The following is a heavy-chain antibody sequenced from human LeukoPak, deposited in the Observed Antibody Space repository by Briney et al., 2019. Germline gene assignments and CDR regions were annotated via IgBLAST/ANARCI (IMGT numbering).Heavy chain of an antibody. CDR1: GGTFSSYT. V-gene: IGHV1-69*02. CDR3: ARQGYCSGGSCKPNNWFDP. J-gene: IGHJ5*02. D-gene: IGHD2-15*01. Sequence: ASVKVSCKASGGTFSSYTISWLRQAPGQGLEWMGRIIPILGIANYAQKFQGRVTITAGKSTSTAYMELSSLRSEDTAVYYCARQGYCSGGSCKPNNWFDPWGQGTLVTVSS. CDR2: IIPILGIA.